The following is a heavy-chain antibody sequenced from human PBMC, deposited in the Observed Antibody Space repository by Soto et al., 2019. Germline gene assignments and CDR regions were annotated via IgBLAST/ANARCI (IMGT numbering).Heavy chain of an antibody. CDR2: MSYAGSYK. V-gene: IGHV3-30*18. D-gene: IGHD6-6*01. J-gene: IGHJ4*02. CDR3: AKEMYPRTVLDSSSPWGGY. CDR1: GFTFSDYG. Sequence: LRLSFAVSGFTFSDYGMHWVRQAPGKGLEWVAVMSYAGSYKYYADSVKGRFTISRDLSGNTLFLQMNSLRLEDTAVYFCAKEMYPRTVLDSSSPWGGYWGQGTLVTVSS.